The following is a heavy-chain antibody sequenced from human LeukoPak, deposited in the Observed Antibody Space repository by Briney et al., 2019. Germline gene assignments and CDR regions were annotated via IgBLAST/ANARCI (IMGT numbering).Heavy chain of an antibody. J-gene: IGHJ4*02. CDR2: IYPRDGST. Sequence: ASVKVSCKASGYTFTSNYIHWVRQAPGQGLEWMGMIYPRDGSTSYAQKFQGRVTVTRDTSTSTVHVELSGLRSEDAAVYYCARDQEGFDYWGQGTLVTVSS. V-gene: IGHV1-46*01. CDR3: ARDQEGFDY. CDR1: GYTFTSNY.